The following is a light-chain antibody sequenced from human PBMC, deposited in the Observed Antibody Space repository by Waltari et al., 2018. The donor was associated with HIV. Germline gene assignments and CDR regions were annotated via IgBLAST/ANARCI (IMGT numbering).Light chain of an antibody. V-gene: IGLV4-69*01. CDR1: SGHSTYA. Sequence: QLVLTQSPSASASLGASVRLTCTLSSGHSTYAIPWHQQQPEKGPRYLMRVDSDGSHMKGDGIPDRFSGSSSGAERYLTISSLQSEDEADYYCQTWDTGIQFGGATKLTVL. CDR2: VDSDGSH. CDR3: QTWDTGIQ. J-gene: IGLJ2*01.